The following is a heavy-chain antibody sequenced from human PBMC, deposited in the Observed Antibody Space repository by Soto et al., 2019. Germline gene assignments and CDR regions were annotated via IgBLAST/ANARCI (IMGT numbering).Heavy chain of an antibody. J-gene: IGHJ6*02. CDR2: IYYSGST. CDR3: ARAGYYYYDGMDV. CDR1: GGSISSGGYY. V-gene: IGHV4-31*03. Sequence: QVQLQESGPGLVKPSQTLSLTCTVSGGSISSGGYYWSWIRQHPGKGLEWIGYIYYSGSTYYNPSLKSRVXXSXDXXKTQFSLKLSSVTAADTAVYYCARAGYYYYDGMDVWGQGTTVTVSS.